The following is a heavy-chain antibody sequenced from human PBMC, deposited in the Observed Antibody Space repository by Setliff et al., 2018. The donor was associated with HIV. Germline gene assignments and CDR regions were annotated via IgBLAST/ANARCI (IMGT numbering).Heavy chain of an antibody. V-gene: IGHV4-34*01. CDR2: MNHSGTT. CDR1: GGPLSGYF. CDR3: ARGRDASTWYLSHFYSYYYLDV. D-gene: IGHD6-13*01. Sequence: SETLSLTCTVSGGPLSGYFWTWIRLTPDKGLEWIGDMNHSGTTNYNLSLKSRTTLSLDTSKNQLSLKLTSVVAADTGLYFWARGRDASTWYLSHFYSYYYLDVWGNGTTVTVSS. J-gene: IGHJ6*03.